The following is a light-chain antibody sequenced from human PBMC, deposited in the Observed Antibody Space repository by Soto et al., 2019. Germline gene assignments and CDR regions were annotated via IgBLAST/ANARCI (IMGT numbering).Light chain of an antibody. CDR1: SSDVGSYNL. CDR2: EVS. CDR3: CSYAGSSPYV. Sequence: QSALTQPASVSGSPGQSITISCTGTSSDVGSYNLVSWYQQHPSKAPKLMIYEVSKRPSGVSNRFSGSKSGNTASLTISGLQAEDEADYYCCSYAGSSPYVFGTGTKLTVL. J-gene: IGLJ1*01. V-gene: IGLV2-23*02.